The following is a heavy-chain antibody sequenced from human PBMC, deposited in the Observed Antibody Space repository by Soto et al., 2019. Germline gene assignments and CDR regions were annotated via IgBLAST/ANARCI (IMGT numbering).Heavy chain of an antibody. J-gene: IGHJ4*02. D-gene: IGHD5-12*01. CDR3: AKVMAPFSLRFVFDY. Sequence: ESGGGVVQPGRSLRLSCAASGFTFSSYGMHWVRQAPGKGLEWVAVISYDGSNKYYADSVKGRFTISRDNSKNTLYLQMNSLRAEDTAVYYCAKVMAPFSLRFVFDYWGQGTLVTVSS. V-gene: IGHV3-30*18. CDR2: ISYDGSNK. CDR1: GFTFSSYG.